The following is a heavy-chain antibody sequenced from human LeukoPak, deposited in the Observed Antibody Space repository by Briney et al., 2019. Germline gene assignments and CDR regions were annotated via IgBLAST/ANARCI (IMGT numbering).Heavy chain of an antibody. CDR3: AGGVVTGTTLCRKTGRFDP. CDR1: GGSFSGYY. Sequence: PSETLSLTCAVYGGSFSGYYWSWIRQPPGKGLEWIGEINHSGSTNYNPSLKSRVTISVDTSKNQFSLKLSSATAADTAVYYCAGGVVTGTTLCRKTGRFDPWGQGTLVTVSS. J-gene: IGHJ5*02. D-gene: IGHD1-7*01. V-gene: IGHV4-34*01. CDR2: INHSGST.